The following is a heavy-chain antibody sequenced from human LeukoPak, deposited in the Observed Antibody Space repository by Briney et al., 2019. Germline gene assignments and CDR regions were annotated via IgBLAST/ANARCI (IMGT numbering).Heavy chain of an antibody. CDR2: INPKNGGT. V-gene: IGHV1-2*02. D-gene: IGHD2-2*02. Sequence: ASVKVSCKASGYTFTGYYIHWMRQAPGQGLEWMGWINPKNGGTNYIQKFRGRVTMTRDTSTSTTYMEVTSLRSDDTAVYYCARDQNGGAYTPTRWFDPWGQGTLVTVSS. J-gene: IGHJ5*02. CDR3: ARDQNGGAYTPTRWFDP. CDR1: GYTFTGYY.